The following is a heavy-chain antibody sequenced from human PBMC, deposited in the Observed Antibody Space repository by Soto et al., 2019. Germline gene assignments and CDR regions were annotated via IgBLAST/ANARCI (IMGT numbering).Heavy chain of an antibody. CDR1: GVYSSSYY. Sequence: PLEIMCLRCTFSGVYSSSYYGSWIRKNPGKGLEWIGYIYYSGSTNYNPSLKSRVTISVDTSKNQFSLKLSSVTAADTAVYYCARENLNYDILTGYPAGDYFDYWGQGTLVTVSS. J-gene: IGHJ4*02. CDR3: ARENLNYDILTGYPAGDYFDY. CDR2: IYYSGST. D-gene: IGHD3-9*01. V-gene: IGHV4-59*01.